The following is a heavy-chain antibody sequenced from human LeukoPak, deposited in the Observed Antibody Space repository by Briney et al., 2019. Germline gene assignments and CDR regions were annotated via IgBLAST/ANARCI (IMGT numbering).Heavy chain of an antibody. V-gene: IGHV4-30-2*01. CDR2: AYHSGST. CDR1: GGSINRGGYS. J-gene: IGHJ6*02. D-gene: IGHD3-22*01. CDR3: ARGGDYYDTSGYPDPYYFYGMNV. Sequence: SETLSLTCTVSGGSINRGGYSWNWIRQPPGKGLEWIGYAYHSGSTYYNPSLKSRVTISVNTFKNQFSLKLSTMTAADTAVYYCARGGDYYDTSGYPDPYYFYGMNVWGQGTTVTVSS.